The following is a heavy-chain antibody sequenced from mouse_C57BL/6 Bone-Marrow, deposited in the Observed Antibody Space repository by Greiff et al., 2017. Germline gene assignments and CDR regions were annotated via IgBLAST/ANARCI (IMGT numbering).Heavy chain of an antibody. Sequence: VHLVESGAELARPGASVKLSCKASGYTFTSYGISWVKQRTGQGLEWIGEIYPRSGNTYYNEKFKGKATLTADKSSSTAYMELRSLTSEDSAVYFCAREVYYGSSPFDYWGQGTTLTVSS. D-gene: IGHD1-1*01. J-gene: IGHJ2*01. V-gene: IGHV1-81*01. CDR3: AREVYYGSSPFDY. CDR1: GYTFTSYG. CDR2: IYPRSGNT.